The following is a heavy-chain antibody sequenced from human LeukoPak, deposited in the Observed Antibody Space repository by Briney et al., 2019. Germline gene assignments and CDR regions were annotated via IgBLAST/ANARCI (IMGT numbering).Heavy chain of an antibody. V-gene: IGHV4-59*01. CDR2: IYYSGST. Sequence: PSETLSLTCTVSGGSISSYYWSWIRQPPGKGLEWIGYIYYSGSTNYNPSLKSRVTISVDTSKNQFSLKLSSVTAADTAVYYCARNGEYYYYMDVWGKGTTVTVSS. CDR3: ARNGEYYYYMDV. D-gene: IGHD2-8*01. J-gene: IGHJ6*03. CDR1: GGSISSYY.